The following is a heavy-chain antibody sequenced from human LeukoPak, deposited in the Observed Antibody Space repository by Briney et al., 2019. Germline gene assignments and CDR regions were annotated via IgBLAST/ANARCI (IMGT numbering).Heavy chain of an antibody. CDR1: GYSFTSYW. CDR3: ARTKYSSGWTRSNWFDP. J-gene: IGHJ5*02. CDR2: IYPGDSDT. V-gene: IGHV5-51*01. Sequence: GESLKISCQGSGYSFTSYWIGWVRPMPGKGLEWMGIIYPGDSDTRYSPSFQGQVTISADKSISTAYLQWSSLKASDTAMYYCARTKYSSGWTRSNWFDPWGQGTLVTVSS. D-gene: IGHD6-19*01.